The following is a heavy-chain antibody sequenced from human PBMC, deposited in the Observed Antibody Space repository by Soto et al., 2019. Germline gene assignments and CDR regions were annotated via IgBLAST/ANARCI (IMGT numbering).Heavy chain of an antibody. D-gene: IGHD5-18*01. J-gene: IGHJ4*02. Sequence: PGGSLRLSCAASGFTFSSYGIHWVRQAPGKGLEWVAVIWYDGSNKYYADSVKGRFTISRDNSKNTLYLQMNSLRAEDTAVYYCARAMKYSYGAFDYWGQGTLVTV. CDR1: GFTFSSYG. CDR2: IWYDGSNK. V-gene: IGHV3-33*01. CDR3: ARAMKYSYGAFDY.